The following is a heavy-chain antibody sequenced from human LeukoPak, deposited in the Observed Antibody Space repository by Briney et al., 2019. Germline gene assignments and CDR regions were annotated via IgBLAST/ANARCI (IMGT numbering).Heavy chain of an antibody. CDR2: INSNSDTV. Sequence: PGGSLRLSYAASGFIFRTYGINWVRQVPGKGLEWISYINSNSDTVHYSNSVEGRFTISRDNAKNSLYLQMNSLRAEDTAMYYCARDTRGESDYWGHGTLVTVSS. CDR1: GFIFRTYG. J-gene: IGHJ4*01. V-gene: IGHV3-48*04. CDR3: ARDTRGESDY. D-gene: IGHD2-2*01.